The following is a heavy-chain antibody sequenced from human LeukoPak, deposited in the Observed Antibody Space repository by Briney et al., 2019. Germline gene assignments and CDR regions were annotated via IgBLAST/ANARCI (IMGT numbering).Heavy chain of an antibody. CDR1: GGSFSGYY. D-gene: IGHD3-22*01. CDR3: ARDSSGYYLH. J-gene: IGHJ4*02. CDR2: IYYSGST. V-gene: IGHV4-59*01. Sequence: SETLSLTCAVYGGSFSGYYWSWIRQPPGKGLEWIGYIYYSGSTNYNPSLKSRVTISVDTSKNQFSLKLSSVTAADTAVYYCARDSSGYYLHWGQGTLVTVSS.